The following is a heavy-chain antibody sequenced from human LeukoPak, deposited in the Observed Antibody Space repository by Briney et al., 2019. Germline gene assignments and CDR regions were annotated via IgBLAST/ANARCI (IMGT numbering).Heavy chain of an antibody. V-gene: IGHV1-69*04. Sequence: GASVKVSCKASGGTFSSYAISWVRQAPGQGLEWMGRIIPILGIANYAQKFQGRVTITADKSTSTAYMELSSLRSEDTAVYYCARSDKDSGSLDWGQGTLSPSPQ. CDR2: IIPILGIA. D-gene: IGHD1-26*01. CDR3: ARSDKDSGSLD. J-gene: IGHJ4*02. CDR1: GGTFSSYA.